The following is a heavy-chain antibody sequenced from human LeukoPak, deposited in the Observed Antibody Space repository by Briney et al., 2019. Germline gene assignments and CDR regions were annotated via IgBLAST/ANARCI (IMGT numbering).Heavy chain of an antibody. D-gene: IGHD3-3*01. CDR1: GFTFSSSG. CDR2: ISGSGGST. J-gene: IGHJ5*02. CDR3: AKDGLRFLEWFDP. Sequence: GGTLRLSCAASGFTFSSSGMSWVRKAPGKGLEWVSDISGSGGSTYYADSVKGRFTISRDNSKNTLYLQMNSLRAEDTAVYYCAKDGLRFLEWFDPWGQGTLVTVSS. V-gene: IGHV3-23*01.